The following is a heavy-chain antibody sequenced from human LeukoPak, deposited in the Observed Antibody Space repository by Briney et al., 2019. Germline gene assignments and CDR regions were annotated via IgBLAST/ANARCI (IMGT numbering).Heavy chain of an antibody. CDR2: IYYSGST. J-gene: IGHJ5*02. V-gene: IGHV4-59*08. D-gene: IGHD2-2*01. CDR1: DGSICSYY. CDR3: ARRYCSSTSCPLFDP. Sequence: SETLSLTCTVSDGSICSYYWSWIREPPGKGVEWIGYIYYSGSTNYNPSLKSRVTISVDTSKNQFSLKLSSVTAADTAVYYCARRYCSSTSCPLFDPWGQGTLVTVSS.